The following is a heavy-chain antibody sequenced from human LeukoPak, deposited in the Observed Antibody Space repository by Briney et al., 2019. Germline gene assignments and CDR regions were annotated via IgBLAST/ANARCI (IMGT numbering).Heavy chain of an antibody. CDR3: ARAGGSGSYYYYYYMDV. CDR2: IYYSGST. J-gene: IGHJ6*03. Sequence: SETLSLTCTVSGGCISSYYWSWIRQPPGKGLEWIGYIYYSGSTNYNPSLKSRVTISVDTSKNQFSLKLSSVTAADTAVYYCARAGGSGSYYYYYYMDVWGKGTTVTVSS. D-gene: IGHD3-10*01. CDR1: GGCISSYY. V-gene: IGHV4-59*01.